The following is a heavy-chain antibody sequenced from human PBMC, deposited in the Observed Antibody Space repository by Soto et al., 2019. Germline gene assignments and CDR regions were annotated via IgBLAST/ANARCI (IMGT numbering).Heavy chain of an antibody. CDR2: ISSSSSTI. CDR3: ARGKTWIQLWLNCFDY. D-gene: IGHD5-18*01. J-gene: IGHJ4*02. CDR1: GFTFSSYS. Sequence: GSLRLSCAASGFTFSSYSMNWVRQAPGKGLEWVSYISSSSSTIYYADSVKGRFTISRDNAKNSLYLQMNSLRDEDTAVYYCARGKTWIQLWLNCFDYWGQGTLVTVSS. V-gene: IGHV3-48*02.